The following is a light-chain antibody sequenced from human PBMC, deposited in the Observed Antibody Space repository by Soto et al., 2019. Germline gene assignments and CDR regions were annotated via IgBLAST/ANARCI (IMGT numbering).Light chain of an antibody. J-gene: IGKJ1*01. Sequence: AIRMTQSPSSFSASTGDRVTITCRASQGISSYLAWYQQKPGKAPKLLIYAASTLQSGVPSRFSGSGSGTDFTLTISCLQSEDFGTYYCQQYYSYPPWTFGQGTKVEIK. CDR1: QGISSY. CDR2: AAS. CDR3: QQYYSYPPWT. V-gene: IGKV1-8*01.